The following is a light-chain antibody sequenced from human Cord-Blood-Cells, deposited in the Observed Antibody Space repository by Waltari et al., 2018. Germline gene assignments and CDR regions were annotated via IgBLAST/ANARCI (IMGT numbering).Light chain of an antibody. CDR1: SSDVGSYNL. CDR2: EGS. V-gene: IGLV2-23*01. Sequence: QSALTQPASVSGSPAQSITISCTGTSSDVGSYNLFSWYQQHPGKAPKLMIYEGSKRPSGVSNRLSGSKTGNTASLTIAGLHDEDEADYDCCSYAGSITFVFGTGTKVTVL. J-gene: IGLJ1*01. CDR3: CSYAGSITFV.